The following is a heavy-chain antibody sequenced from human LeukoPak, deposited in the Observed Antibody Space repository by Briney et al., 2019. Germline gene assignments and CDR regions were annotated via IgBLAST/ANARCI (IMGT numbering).Heavy chain of an antibody. CDR1: GGTFSSYA. D-gene: IGHD1-1*01. Sequence: SVKVSRKASGGTFSSYAISWVRQAPGQGLEWMGGIIPIFGTANYAQKFQGRVTITADESTSTAYMELSSLRSEDTAVYYCARERDDEEGFDYWGQGTLVTVSS. J-gene: IGHJ4*02. CDR2: IIPIFGTA. V-gene: IGHV1-69*01. CDR3: ARERDDEEGFDY.